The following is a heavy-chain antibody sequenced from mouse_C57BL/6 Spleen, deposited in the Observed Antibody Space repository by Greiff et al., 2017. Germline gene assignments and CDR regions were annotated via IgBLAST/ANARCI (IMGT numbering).Heavy chain of an antibody. CDR1: GYAFSSSW. D-gene: IGHD2-5*01. CDR3: ARSYSNYVHFDY. V-gene: IGHV1-82*01. CDR2: IYPGDGDT. J-gene: IGHJ2*01. Sequence: QVQLQQSGPELVKPGASVKISCKASGYAFSSSWMNWVKQRPGKGLEWIGRIYPGDGDTNYNGKFKGKATLTADKSSSTAYMQLSSLTSEDSAVYFCARSYSNYVHFDYWGQGTTLTVSS.